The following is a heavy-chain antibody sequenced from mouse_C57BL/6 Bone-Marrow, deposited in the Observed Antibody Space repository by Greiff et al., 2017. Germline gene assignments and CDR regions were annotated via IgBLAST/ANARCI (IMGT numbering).Heavy chain of an antibody. V-gene: IGHV14-2*01. J-gene: IGHJ2*01. CDR3: TRSLIYYGTNY. D-gene: IGHD1-1*01. Sequence: VQLKESGAELVKPGASVKLSCTASGFNIKDYYIHWVKQRPEQGLEWIGRIDPEDGETKYAPNFQDKATITADTSSNTAYLQLSSLTSEDTAVYYCTRSLIYYGTNYWGQGTTLTVSS. CDR1: GFNIKDYY. CDR2: IDPEDGET.